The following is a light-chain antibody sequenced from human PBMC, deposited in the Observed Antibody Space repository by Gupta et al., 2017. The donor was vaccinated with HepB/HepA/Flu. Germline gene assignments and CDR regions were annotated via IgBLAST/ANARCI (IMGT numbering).Light chain of an antibody. J-gene: IGLJ2*01. CDR3: AAWDDSLSGLV. Sequence: QSVLTTPPSASGTPGQRVTLSWSGSSSNIGSNYVCWYQQHPGPAPKLLIYSNNQRPSGVPDRFSGSKSGTSASLAISGLRSEDEADYYCAAWDDSLSGLVFGGGTKLTVL. CDR2: SNN. V-gene: IGLV1-47*02. CDR1: SSNIGSNY.